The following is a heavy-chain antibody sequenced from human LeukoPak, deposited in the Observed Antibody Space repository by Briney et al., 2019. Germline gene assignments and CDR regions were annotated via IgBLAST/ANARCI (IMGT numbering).Heavy chain of an antibody. V-gene: IGHV4-39*01. J-gene: IGHJ4*02. D-gene: IGHD6-19*01. Sequence: SETLSLTCTASGGSISSSSYYWGWIRQPPGKGLEWIGSIYYSGSTYYNPSLKSRATISVDTSKNQFSLKLSSVTAADTAVYYCARQVDAVAGPDYWGQGTLVTVSS. CDR2: IYYSGST. CDR3: ARQVDAVAGPDY. CDR1: GGSISSSSYY.